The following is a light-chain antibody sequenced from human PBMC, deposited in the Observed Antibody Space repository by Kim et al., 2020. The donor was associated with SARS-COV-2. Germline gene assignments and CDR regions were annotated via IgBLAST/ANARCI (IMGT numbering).Light chain of an antibody. J-gene: IGLJ1*01. CDR3: QSYDFRLGGFV. CDR1: KSHLGASYN. CDR2: NND. Sequence: QRVVISCPGTKSHLGASYNVHWYQQLPGSAPKLLIDNNDNRPSGVPDRFSGSKSDTSASLVITGLQTADEADYYCQSYDFRLGGFVFGTGTKVTVL. V-gene: IGLV1-40*01.